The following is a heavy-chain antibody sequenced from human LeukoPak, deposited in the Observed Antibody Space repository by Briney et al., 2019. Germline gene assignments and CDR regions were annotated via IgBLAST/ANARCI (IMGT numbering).Heavy chain of an antibody. Sequence: GGSLRLSCAASGFSFSSYGMHWVRQAPGKGLEWVAVTSYDESNKYYADSVKGRFTISRDNSKKTLYLQMNSLRGEDTAVYYCARVVVSSSSDYFDYWGQGTLVIVSS. D-gene: IGHD6-6*01. CDR2: TSYDESNK. CDR1: GFSFSSYG. CDR3: ARVVVSSSSDYFDY. V-gene: IGHV3-30*19. J-gene: IGHJ4*02.